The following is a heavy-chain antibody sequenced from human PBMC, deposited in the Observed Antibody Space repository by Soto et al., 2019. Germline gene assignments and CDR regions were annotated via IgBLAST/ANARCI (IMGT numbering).Heavy chain of an antibody. V-gene: IGHV4-31*03. Sequence: TLSLTCTLSGDPITSGGFSWTCIRQHPAKDLEWIGYIYYTGVTYYNPSLKSRATISVDTSKNQFSLNLSSVTAADTAMYYCARDLRGRRSGRFDPWGQGTLVTVS. CDR2: IYYTGVT. D-gene: IGHD3-10*01. J-gene: IGHJ5*02. CDR1: GDPITSGGFS. CDR3: ARDLRGRRSGRFDP.